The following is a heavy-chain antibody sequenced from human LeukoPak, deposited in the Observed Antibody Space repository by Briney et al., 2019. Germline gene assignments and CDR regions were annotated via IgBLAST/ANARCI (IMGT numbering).Heavy chain of an antibody. CDR1: GYTFTVYY. J-gene: IGHJ5*02. V-gene: IGHV1-2*06. CDR2: INPNSGGT. D-gene: IGHD3-22*01. CDR3: ASSNRGVVVSNA. Sequence: ASVKVSCKASGYTFTVYYMHRVRHAPGQGLEWMGRINPNSGGTNYAQTFQGRVTMTRDTSISTAYMELSRLRSDDTAVYYCASSNRGVVVSNAWGQGTLVTVSS.